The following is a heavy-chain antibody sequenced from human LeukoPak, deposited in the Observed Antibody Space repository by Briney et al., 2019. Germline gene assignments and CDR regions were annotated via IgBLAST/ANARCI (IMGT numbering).Heavy chain of an antibody. Sequence: SETLSLTRTVAGGSISSFYWSWIRPSPGKGLVWSAYVYYSGSTDYNPSLKSRVTISVDTSEISLRLSSATAADTAVYYSARGSDSFDYWGQGTLVTVSS. V-gene: IGHV4-59*08. J-gene: IGHJ4*02. D-gene: IGHD2-21*02. CDR1: GGSISSFY. CDR2: VYYSGST. CDR3: ARGSDSFDY.